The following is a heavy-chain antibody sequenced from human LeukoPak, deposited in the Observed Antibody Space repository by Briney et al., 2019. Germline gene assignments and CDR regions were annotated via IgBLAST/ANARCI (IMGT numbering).Heavy chain of an antibody. CDR2: IYPGDSDT. J-gene: IGHJ3*02. V-gene: IGHV5-51*01. D-gene: IGHD3-22*01. CDR1: GYSFTSYW. Sequence: GESLKISCKGSGYSFTSYWIGWVRQMPGKGLEWMGIIYPGDSDTRYSPSFQGQVTISADKSISTAYLQWSSLKASDTAMYYCATALPYYYDSSGSEIPYDAFDIWGQGTMVTVSS. CDR3: ATALPYYYDSSGSEIPYDAFDI.